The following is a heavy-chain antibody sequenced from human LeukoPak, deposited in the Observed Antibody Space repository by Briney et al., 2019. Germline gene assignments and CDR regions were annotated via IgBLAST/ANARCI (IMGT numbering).Heavy chain of an antibody. CDR1: GFTVSSNY. CDR3: ARDGQRGYSYGYDD. V-gene: IGHV3-53*01. D-gene: IGHD5-18*01. Sequence: GGSLRLSCAASGFTVSSNYMSCVRQAPGKGLEWVSVIYSGGSTYYADSVKGRFTISRDNSKNTLYLQMNSLRAEDTAVYYCARDGQRGYSYGYDDWGQGTLVTVSS. J-gene: IGHJ4*02. CDR2: IYSGGST.